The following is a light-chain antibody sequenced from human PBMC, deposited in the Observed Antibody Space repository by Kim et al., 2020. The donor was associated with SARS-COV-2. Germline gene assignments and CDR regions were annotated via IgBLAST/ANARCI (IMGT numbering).Light chain of an antibody. J-gene: IGKJ1*01. CDR2: RAS. V-gene: IGKV1-5*03. CDR1: QSLSSR. CDR3: QQYKSYPWT. Sequence: ASVRDRVTITCRASQSLSSRLAWYQQKPGEAPKLRIYRASDLEVGVPSRFGGSGSGTEFTLAISGVQPNGFATYYCQQYKSYPWTFGQGTKVDIK.